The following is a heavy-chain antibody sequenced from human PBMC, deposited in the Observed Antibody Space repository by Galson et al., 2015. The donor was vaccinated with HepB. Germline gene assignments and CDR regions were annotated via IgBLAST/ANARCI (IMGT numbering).Heavy chain of an antibody. CDR3: ARTVASTKGLDAFDI. CDR2: ISSGGSYK. J-gene: IGHJ3*02. CDR1: GFTFSSYS. Sequence: SLRLSCAASGFTFSSYSMNWVRQAPGKGLEWVSSISSGGSYKFLADSVKGRFTISRDNAKNSLYLQMNSLRAEDTAVYYCARTVASTKGLDAFDIWGQGTMVTVSS. D-gene: IGHD6-19*01. V-gene: IGHV3-21*01.